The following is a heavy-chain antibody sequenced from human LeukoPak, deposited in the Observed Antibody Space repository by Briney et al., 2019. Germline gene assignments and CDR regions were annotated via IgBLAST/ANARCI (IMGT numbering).Heavy chain of an antibody. Sequence: GGSLRLSCAASGFTFSSYGMHWVRQAPGKGLEGVAVISYDGSNKYYADSVKGRFTISRDNSKNTLYLQMNSLRAEDTAVYYCAKLVAGTPGGYFDYWGQGTLVTVSS. J-gene: IGHJ4*02. D-gene: IGHD6-19*01. CDR3: AKLVAGTPGGYFDY. V-gene: IGHV3-30*18. CDR1: GFTFSSYG. CDR2: ISYDGSNK.